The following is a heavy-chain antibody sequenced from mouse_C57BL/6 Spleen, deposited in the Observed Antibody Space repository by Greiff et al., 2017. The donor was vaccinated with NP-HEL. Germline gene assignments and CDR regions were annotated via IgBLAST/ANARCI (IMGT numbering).Heavy chain of an antibody. CDR2: IDPSDSYT. CDR3: ARGGATGYFDV. J-gene: IGHJ1*03. V-gene: IGHV1-69*01. CDR1: GYTFTSYW. Sequence: QVHVKQPGAELVMPGASVKLSCKASGYTFTSYWMHWVKQRPGQGLEWIGEIDPSDSYTNYNQKFKGKSTLTVDKSSSTAYMQLSSLTSEDSAVYYCARGGATGYFDVWGTGTTVTVSS. D-gene: IGHD1-1*01.